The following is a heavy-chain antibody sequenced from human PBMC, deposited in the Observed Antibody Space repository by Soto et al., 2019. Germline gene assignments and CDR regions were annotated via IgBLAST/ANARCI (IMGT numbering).Heavy chain of an antibody. CDR2: IYPGDSDT. CDR1: GYSFTTYW. Sequence: GESLKISCKASGYSFTTYWIGWVRQMPGKGLEGMGIIYPGDSDTRYSPSFQGQVTISVDKSISTAYLQWSSLKASDTAMYYCARWYYYDSSGYYQTTYAFDIWGQGTMVTVSS. J-gene: IGHJ3*02. CDR3: ARWYYYDSSGYYQTTYAFDI. V-gene: IGHV5-51*01. D-gene: IGHD3-22*01.